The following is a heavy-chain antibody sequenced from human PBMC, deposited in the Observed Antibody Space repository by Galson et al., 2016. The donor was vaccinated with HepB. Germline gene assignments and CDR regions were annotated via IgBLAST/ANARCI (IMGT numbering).Heavy chain of an antibody. D-gene: IGHD5-12*01. CDR1: GFTFSSYA. Sequence: SLRLSCAASGFTFSSYALNWVRQAPGKGLEWVAHIGSGGVAMYADSVRGRFAISRDNAKRSVYVQMNSLRDEDTAVYFCARDGRREYSGYDYWFDYWGQGALVTVSS. CDR2: IGSGGVAM. J-gene: IGHJ4*02. CDR3: ARDGRREYSGYDYWFDY. V-gene: IGHV3-48*02.